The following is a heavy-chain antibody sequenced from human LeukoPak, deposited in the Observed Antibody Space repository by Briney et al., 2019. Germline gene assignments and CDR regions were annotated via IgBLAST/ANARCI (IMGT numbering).Heavy chain of an antibody. CDR3: ARVGDFHDYVWGSYRYINWFDP. V-gene: IGHV4-34*01. J-gene: IGHJ5*02. D-gene: IGHD3-16*02. Sequence: SETLSLTCAVYGGSFSGYYWSWIRQPPGKGLEWIGEINHSGSTNYNPSLKSRVTISVDTSKNQFSLKLSSVTAADTAVYYCARVGDFHDYVWGSYRYINWFDPWGQGTLVTVSS. CDR1: GGSFSGYY. CDR2: INHSGST.